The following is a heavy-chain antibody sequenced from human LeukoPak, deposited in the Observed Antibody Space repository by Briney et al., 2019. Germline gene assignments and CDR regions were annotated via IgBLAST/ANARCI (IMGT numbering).Heavy chain of an antibody. D-gene: IGHD6-13*01. CDR3: ARHLRQQLDNNWFDP. V-gene: IGHV4-59*08. CDR1: GGSISSYY. J-gene: IGHJ5*02. Sequence: SETLSLTCTVSGGSISSYYWSWIRQPPGKGLEWIGYIYYSGSTNYNPSLKSRVTISVDTSKNQFSLKLSSVTAADTAMYYCARHLRQQLDNNWFDPWGQGTLVTVSS. CDR2: IYYSGST.